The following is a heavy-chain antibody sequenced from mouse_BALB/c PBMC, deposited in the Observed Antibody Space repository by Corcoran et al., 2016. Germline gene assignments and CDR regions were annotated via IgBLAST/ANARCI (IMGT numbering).Heavy chain of an antibody. CDR3: ANWEWYFDV. J-gene: IGHJ1*01. D-gene: IGHD4-1*01. V-gene: IGHV14-3*02. CDR1: GFNIKDTY. Sequence: GQLQQSGAELVKPGASVKLSCTASGFNIKDTYMHWVKQRPEQGLEWIGRIDPANGNTKYDPKFQGKATITADTSSNTAYLQLSSLTSEDTAVYYCANWEWYFDVWGAGTTVTVSS. CDR2: IDPANGNT.